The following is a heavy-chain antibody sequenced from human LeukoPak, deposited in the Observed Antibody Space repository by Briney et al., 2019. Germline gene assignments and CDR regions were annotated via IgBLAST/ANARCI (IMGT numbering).Heavy chain of an antibody. Sequence: SETLSLTCTVSGGSISSYYWSWIRQPPGKGLEWIGYIYYSGSTNYNPSLKSRVTISVDTSKNQFSLKLSSVTAADTAVYYCARGSAGPTRRWFDPWGQGTLVTVSS. CDR3: ARGSAGPTRRWFDP. V-gene: IGHV4-59*01. CDR2: IYYSGST. J-gene: IGHJ5*02. CDR1: GGSISSYY. D-gene: IGHD6-13*01.